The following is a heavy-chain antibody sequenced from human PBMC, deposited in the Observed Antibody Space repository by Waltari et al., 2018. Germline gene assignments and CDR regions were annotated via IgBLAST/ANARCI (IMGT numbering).Heavy chain of an antibody. D-gene: IGHD6-19*01. CDR2: INQSGST. J-gene: IGHJ6*02. CDR1: GVSFSGYY. V-gene: IGHV4-34*01. CDR3: ASAGGGIRAESNYCYYGMDV. Sequence: QEQLQQWGAGPLKPSETLSLTCAVYGVSFSGYYWSWFRQPQGKGLEWSGEINQSGSTNSNPSLKSRVTVTVDTSKKQFSLKLSSVTAADAAVYYCASAGGGIRAESNYCYYGMDVWGQGTTVTVSS.